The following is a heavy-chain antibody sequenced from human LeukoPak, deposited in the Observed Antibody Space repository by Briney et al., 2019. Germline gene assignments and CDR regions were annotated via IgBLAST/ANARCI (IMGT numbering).Heavy chain of an antibody. J-gene: IGHJ4*02. D-gene: IGHD2-8*01. CDR1: GFNFRRSW. CDR3: TRGGGDKGVGD. Sequence: GGSLRLSCAASGFNFRRSWMHWVRQAPGKGLVWVSRINSDGTNTNYADSVKGRFTISRDNAKNTLYLQMNSLRGEDAALYYCTRGGGDKGVGDWGQGTLVTVSS. CDR2: INSDGTNT. V-gene: IGHV3-74*01.